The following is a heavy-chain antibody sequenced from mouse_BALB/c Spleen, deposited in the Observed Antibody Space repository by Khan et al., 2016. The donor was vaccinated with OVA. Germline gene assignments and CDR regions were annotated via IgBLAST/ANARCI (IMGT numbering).Heavy chain of an antibody. CDR2: INSDGAYT. CDR3: ARHNFGPFAY. CDR1: GFTFSSYA. D-gene: IGHD1-3*01. J-gene: IGHJ3*01. V-gene: IGHV5-9-3*01. Sequence: EVELVESGGGLVKPGGSLKLSCAASGFTFSSYAVSWVRQTPEKRLEWVATINSDGAYTYYPDSVKGRFTISRDNAMNTLYLPMSSLRSADTAMYYCARHNFGPFAYWSQGTLVTVSA.